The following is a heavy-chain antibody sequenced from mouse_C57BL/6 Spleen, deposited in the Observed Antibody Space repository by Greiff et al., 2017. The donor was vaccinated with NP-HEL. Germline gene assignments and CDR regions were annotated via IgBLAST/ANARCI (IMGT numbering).Heavy chain of an antibody. CDR3: ARDSNYGFAH. CDR1: GYSITSGYY. V-gene: IGHV3-6*01. CDR2: ISYDGSN. D-gene: IGHD2-5*01. J-gene: IGHJ3*01. Sequence: ESGPGLVKPSQSLSLTCSVTGYSITSGYYWNWIRQFPGNKLEWMGYISYDGSNNYNPSLKNRISITRDTSKNQFFLKLNSVTTEDTATYYCARDSNYGFAHWGQGTLVTVSA.